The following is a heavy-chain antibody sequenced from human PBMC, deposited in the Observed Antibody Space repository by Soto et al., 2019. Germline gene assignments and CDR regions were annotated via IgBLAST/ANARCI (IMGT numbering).Heavy chain of an antibody. CDR1: GFTFSSYG. Sequence: GGSLRLSCAASGFTFSSYGMHWVRQAPGKGLEWVAVIWYDGSNKYYADSVKGRFTISRDNSKNTLYLQMNSLRAEDTAVYYCARDARPITGTTYYYYGMDVWGQGTTVTVSS. CDR2: IWYDGSNK. V-gene: IGHV3-33*01. J-gene: IGHJ6*02. CDR3: ARDARPITGTTYYYYGMDV. D-gene: IGHD1-20*01.